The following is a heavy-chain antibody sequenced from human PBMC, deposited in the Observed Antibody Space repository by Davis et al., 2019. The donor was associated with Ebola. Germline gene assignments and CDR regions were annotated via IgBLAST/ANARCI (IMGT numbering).Heavy chain of an antibody. Sequence: GESLKISCAASGFTFNKYGIHWVRQAPGKGLEWVALMSHDGNKEYYSDSVKGRFTISRDNSRNTVFLQMNSLRVEDTAVYYCARDADTSASYWYYDLWGRGTLVTVSS. D-gene: IGHD3-16*01. J-gene: IGHJ2*01. V-gene: IGHV3-30*03. CDR3: ARDADTSASYWYYDL. CDR2: MSHDGNKE. CDR1: GFTFNKYG.